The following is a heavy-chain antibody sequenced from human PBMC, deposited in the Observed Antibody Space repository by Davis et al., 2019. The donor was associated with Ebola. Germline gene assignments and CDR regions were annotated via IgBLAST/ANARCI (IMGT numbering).Heavy chain of an antibody. V-gene: IGHV3-66*01. D-gene: IGHD5-24*01. CDR3: AREMATTNDAFDI. J-gene: IGHJ3*02. CDR2: IYSGRST. Sequence: GGSLRLSCAASGFTVSSNYMSWARQAPGKGLEWVSVIYSGRSTYYADSLKGRFTISRDNAKNTLYLQKNSLRVEDTAVYYCAREMATTNDAFDIWGQGTMVSVSS. CDR1: GFTVSSNY.